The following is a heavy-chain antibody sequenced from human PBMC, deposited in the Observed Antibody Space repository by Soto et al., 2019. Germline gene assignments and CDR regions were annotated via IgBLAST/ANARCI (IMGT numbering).Heavy chain of an antibody. Sequence: ASGKVSCKASGDSFANYYIHWVRQAPEQGLEWMGWINPNSGGTNFAQKFQGWVTMTRDTSISTAYMELSRLRSDDTAVYYCARDRDRDAFDIWGQGTMVTVSS. CDR3: ARDRDRDAFDI. J-gene: IGHJ3*02. CDR1: GDSFANYY. V-gene: IGHV1-2*04. D-gene: IGHD3-10*01. CDR2: INPNSGGT.